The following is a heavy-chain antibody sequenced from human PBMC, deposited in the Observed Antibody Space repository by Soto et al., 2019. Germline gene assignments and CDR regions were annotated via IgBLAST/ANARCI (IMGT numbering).Heavy chain of an antibody. D-gene: IGHD3-10*01. Sequence: PSETLSLTCSVSCDSISTPYWPWIRQPPGKGLEWIGYISYSGSTSYNPSLKSRLIISVDTSQNQVSLKLASVTAADTAVYYCLTQGFGPLHGLVDVWGQGTTVTVSS. CDR3: LTQGFGPLHGLVDV. J-gene: IGHJ6*02. CDR1: CDSISTPY. V-gene: IGHV4-59*08. CDR2: ISYSGST.